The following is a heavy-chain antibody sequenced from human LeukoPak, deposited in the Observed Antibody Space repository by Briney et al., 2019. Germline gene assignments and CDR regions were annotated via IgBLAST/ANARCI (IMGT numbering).Heavy chain of an antibody. J-gene: IGHJ4*02. CDR1: GYTLTELS. V-gene: IGHV1-24*01. CDR3: ATAPGSWLQFRFHY. D-gene: IGHD5-24*01. CDR2: FDPEDGET. Sequence: ASVKVSCKVSGYTLTELSMHWVRQARGKGLEWMGGFDPEDGETIYAQKFQGRVTMTEDTSTDTAYMELSSLRSEDTALYYCATAPGSWLQFRFHYWGQGTLVTVSS.